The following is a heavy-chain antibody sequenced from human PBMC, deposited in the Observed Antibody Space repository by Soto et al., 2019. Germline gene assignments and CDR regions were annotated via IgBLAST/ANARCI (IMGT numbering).Heavy chain of an antibody. CDR1: GGSISSGDYY. CDR3: ARVIPYCSSTSCYEIDY. D-gene: IGHD2-2*01. Sequence: TSETLSLTCPFSGGSISSGDYYWSWIRQPPGKGLEWIGYIYYSGSTYYNPSLKSRVTISVDTSKNQFSLKLSSVTAADTAVYYCARVIPYCSSTSCYEIDYWGQGTLVTVSS. V-gene: IGHV4-30-4*01. CDR2: IYYSGST. J-gene: IGHJ4*02.